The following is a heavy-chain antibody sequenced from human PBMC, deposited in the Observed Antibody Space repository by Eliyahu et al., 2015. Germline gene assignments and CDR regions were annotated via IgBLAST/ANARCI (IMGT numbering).Heavy chain of an antibody. V-gene: IGHV3-74*01. CDR2: INPDGSMI. J-gene: IGHJ4*02. Sequence: EVHLVESGGGLVQPGXSLXLSCXASGFTLSTYWMHWVRQAPGKGLMWVSRINPDGSMIAYADSVKGRFTISRDGAKNTLYLQMNSLRVEDTAVYHCVRGLGDYWGQGALVAVSS. CDR3: VRGLGDY. CDR1: GFTLSTYW. D-gene: IGHD3-16*01.